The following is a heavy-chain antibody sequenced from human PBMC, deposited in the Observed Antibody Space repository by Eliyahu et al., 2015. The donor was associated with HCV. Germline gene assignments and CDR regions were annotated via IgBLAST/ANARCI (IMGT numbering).Heavy chain of an antibody. D-gene: IGHD6-19*01. CDR3: ASGGGGIAVTGTGGWFDP. CDR1: GGPITTYY. V-gene: IGHV4-59*01. CDR2: IHYSGST. Sequence: QVQLQESGPGLVKPSETLSLTCTVXGGPITTYYWGWIRQPPGKGLEWIGYIHYSGSTNYNPPLKSRVTISVDTSKNQFSLNLTSVTAADTAMYYCASGGGGIAVTGTGGWFDPWGQGTLVTVSS. J-gene: IGHJ5*02.